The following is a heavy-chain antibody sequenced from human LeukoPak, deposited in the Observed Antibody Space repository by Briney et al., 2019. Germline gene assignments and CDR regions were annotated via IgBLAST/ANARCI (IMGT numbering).Heavy chain of an antibody. CDR3: ARGNPLVYYYMNV. Sequence: PSETLSLTCTVSGGSISSYYWSWIRQPPGKGLEWIGYIYYSGSTNYNPSLKSRVTISVDTSKNQFSLKLSSVTAADTAVYYCARGNPLVYYYMNVWGKGTTVTVSS. J-gene: IGHJ6*03. CDR1: GGSISSYY. D-gene: IGHD1-26*01. CDR2: IYYSGST. V-gene: IGHV4-59*01.